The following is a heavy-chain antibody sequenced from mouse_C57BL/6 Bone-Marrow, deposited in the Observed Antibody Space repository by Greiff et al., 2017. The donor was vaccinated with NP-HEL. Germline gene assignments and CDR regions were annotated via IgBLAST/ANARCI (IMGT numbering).Heavy chain of an antibody. CDR1: GYAFSSSW. Sequence: QVQLKQSGPELVKPGASVKISCKASGYAFSSSWMNWVKQRPGKGLEWIGRIYPGDGDTNYNGKFKGKATLTADKSSSTAYMQLSSLTSEDSAVYFCARNYYGSRGYFDYWGQGTTLTVSS. CDR2: IYPGDGDT. V-gene: IGHV1-82*01. J-gene: IGHJ2*01. D-gene: IGHD1-1*01. CDR3: ARNYYGSRGYFDY.